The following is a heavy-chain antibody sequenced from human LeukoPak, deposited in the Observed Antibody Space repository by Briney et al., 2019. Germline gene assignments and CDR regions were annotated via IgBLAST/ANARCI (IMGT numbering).Heavy chain of an antibody. CDR1: GGSFRGYY. CDR3: ARGRGVIVPAAINSWFDP. V-gene: IGHV4-34*01. Sequence: SETLSLTCAVYGGSFRGYYWSWIRQPPGKGLEWIGEINHSGSTNYNPSLKSRVTISVDTSKNQFSLKLSSVTAADTAVYYCARGRGVIVPAAINSWFDPWGQGTLVTVSS. CDR2: INHSGST. D-gene: IGHD2-2*01. J-gene: IGHJ5*02.